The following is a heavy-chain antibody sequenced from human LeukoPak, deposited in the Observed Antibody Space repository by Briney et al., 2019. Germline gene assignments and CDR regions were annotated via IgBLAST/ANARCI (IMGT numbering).Heavy chain of an antibody. CDR1: GGSISSGSYY. J-gene: IGHJ4*02. D-gene: IGHD6-13*01. CDR2: IYTSGST. Sequence: PSETLSLTCTVSGGSISSGSYYWSWIRQPAGKGLEWIGRIYTSGSTNYNPSLKSRVTISVDTSKNQFSLKLSSVTAADTAVYYCASSGIAFDYWGQGTLVTVSS. CDR3: ASSGIAFDY. V-gene: IGHV4-61*02.